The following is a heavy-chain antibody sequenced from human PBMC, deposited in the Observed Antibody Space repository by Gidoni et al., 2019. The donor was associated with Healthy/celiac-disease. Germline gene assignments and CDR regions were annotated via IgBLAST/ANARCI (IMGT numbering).Heavy chain of an antibody. CDR1: GFTFSSYA. V-gene: IGHV3-64D*09. J-gene: IGHJ4*02. CDR2: ISSNGGST. Sequence: EVQLVESGGGLVQPGGSLRLHCSASGFTFSSYAMHWVRQAPGKGLEYVSAISSNGGSTYYADSVKGRFTISRDNSKNTLYLQMSSLRAEDTAVYYCVKPMFEYSSSPRRPLFDYWGQGTLVTVSS. CDR3: VKPMFEYSSSPRRPLFDY. D-gene: IGHD6-6*01.